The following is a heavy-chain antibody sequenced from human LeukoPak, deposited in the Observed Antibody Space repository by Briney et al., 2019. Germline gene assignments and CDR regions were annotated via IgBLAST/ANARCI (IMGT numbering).Heavy chain of an antibody. V-gene: IGHV4-34*01. D-gene: IGHD4-23*01. CDR2: INHRENS. J-gene: IGHJ4*02. CDR3: ARVTGYGGDSLRY. Sequence: PSETLSLTCAVHGGSFSDYYWSWISQAPGKGPEWIGEINHRENSNYNPSLKSRVTLSIDTSKKQFSLHLTSLTAADTAVYYCARVTGYGGDSLRYWGQGTLVTISS. CDR1: GGSFSDYY.